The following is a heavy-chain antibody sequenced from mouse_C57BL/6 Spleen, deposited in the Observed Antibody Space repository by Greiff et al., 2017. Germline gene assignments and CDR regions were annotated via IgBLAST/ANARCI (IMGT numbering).Heavy chain of an antibody. Sequence: QVQLQQSGPELVKPGASVKISCKASGYAFSSSWMNWVKQRPGKGLEWIGRIYPGDGDTNYNGKFKGKATLTADKSSSTAYMQLSSLTSEDSAVYFCARLRWDGYFDYWGQGTTLTVSS. CDR3: ARLRWDGYFDY. J-gene: IGHJ2*01. CDR1: GYAFSSSW. CDR2: IYPGDGDT. D-gene: IGHD1-1*01. V-gene: IGHV1-82*01.